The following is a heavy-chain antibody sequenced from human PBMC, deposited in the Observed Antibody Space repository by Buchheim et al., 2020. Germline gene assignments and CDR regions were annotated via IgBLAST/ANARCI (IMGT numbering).Heavy chain of an antibody. CDR3: ASPFTSSYDFDY. J-gene: IGHJ4*02. CDR2: IYHDGSS. Sequence: QLQLQESGPGLVKPSETLSLTCSVSGGSISRTIYYWGWIRQPPGKGLEWIGSIYHDGSSYYNPSLKRRVTLSADTSKNQFSLKLSSVTAADTAVYYCASPFTSSYDFDYWGQGTL. D-gene: IGHD3-16*01. V-gene: IGHV4-39*01. CDR1: GGSISRTIYY.